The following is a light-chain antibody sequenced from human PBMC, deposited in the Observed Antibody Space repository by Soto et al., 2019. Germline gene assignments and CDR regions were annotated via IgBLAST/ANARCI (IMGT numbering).Light chain of an antibody. Sequence: QSGLAEPGSVSGCTGQSMAISCNGTRSDGGTYNLVSWYQQPPGKAPNLIIFEVSKRPSGVSDRFSGSKSGNTASLTISGLQGEDEAAYYCCSYARPGTLYAFGTGTKVTVL. CDR1: RSDGGTYNL. J-gene: IGLJ1*01. CDR3: CSYARPGTLYA. CDR2: EVS. V-gene: IGLV2-23*02.